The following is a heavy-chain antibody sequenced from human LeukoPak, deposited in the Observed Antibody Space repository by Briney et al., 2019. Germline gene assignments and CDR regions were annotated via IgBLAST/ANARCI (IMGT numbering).Heavy chain of an antibody. J-gene: IGHJ4*02. D-gene: IGHD4-17*01. CDR1: GFTFSSYG. CDR3: ARGHYGDPFDY. V-gene: IGHV3-33*01. CDR2: IWYDGSNK. Sequence: GRSLRPSCAASGFTFSSYGMHWVRQAPGKGLEWVAVIWYDGSNKYYADSVKGRFTISRDNSKNTLYLQMNSLRAEDTAVYYCARGHYGDPFDYWGQGTLVTVSS.